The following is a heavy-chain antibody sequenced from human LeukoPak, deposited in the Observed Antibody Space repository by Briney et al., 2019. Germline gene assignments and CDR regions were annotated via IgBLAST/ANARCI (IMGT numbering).Heavy chain of an antibody. Sequence: GGSLRLSCAASGFTVSSNYMSWVRQAPGKGLEWVSGIYSGGSTYYADSVKGRFTISRDNSKNTLYLQMNSLRAEDTAVYYCAREPVRGVFDYWGQGTLVTVSS. V-gene: IGHV3-53*01. J-gene: IGHJ4*02. CDR1: GFTVSSNY. CDR2: IYSGGST. D-gene: IGHD3-10*01. CDR3: AREPVRGVFDY.